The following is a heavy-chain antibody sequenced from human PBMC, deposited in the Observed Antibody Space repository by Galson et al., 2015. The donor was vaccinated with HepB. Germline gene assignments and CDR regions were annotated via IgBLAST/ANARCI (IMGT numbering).Heavy chain of an antibody. Sequence: SLRLSCAASGFTISNYYMTWVRQAPGKGLEWVSVIYVGGTTYYADAVKGRFTISRDNSENTLYLQMSSLRAEDTAMYYCARANVMYSSSSQGDSWGQGTLVTVSS. CDR2: IYVGGTT. CDR3: ARANVMYSSSSQGDS. V-gene: IGHV3-66*01. D-gene: IGHD6-6*01. J-gene: IGHJ4*02. CDR1: GFTISNYY.